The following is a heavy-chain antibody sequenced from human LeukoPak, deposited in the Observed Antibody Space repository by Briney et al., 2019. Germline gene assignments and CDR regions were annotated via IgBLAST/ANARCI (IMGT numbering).Heavy chain of an antibody. CDR3: AKDPRGYRNGWDFDL. V-gene: IGHV3-30*18. J-gene: IGHJ2*01. CDR2: ISYDGSNK. CDR1: GFTFSSYD. Sequence: GRSLRLSCAASGFTFSSYDIQWVRQAPGKGLEWVALISYDGSNKYYADSVKGRFTISRDNSKNTLYLQMDSLRAEDTAVYYCAKDPRGYRNGWDFDLWGRGTLVTVSS. D-gene: IGHD5-18*01.